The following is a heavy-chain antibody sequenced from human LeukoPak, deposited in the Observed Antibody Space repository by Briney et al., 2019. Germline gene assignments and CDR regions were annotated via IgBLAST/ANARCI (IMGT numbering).Heavy chain of an antibody. Sequence: PSETLSLTCTVSGGSISSYYWSWMRQPPGKGLEWIGYIYTSGSTNYNPSLKSRVTISVDTSKNQFSLKLSSVTAADTAVYYCARVDTSYYYYYMDVWGKGTTVTASS. V-gene: IGHV4-4*09. D-gene: IGHD5-18*01. CDR2: IYTSGST. CDR1: GGSISSYY. J-gene: IGHJ6*03. CDR3: ARVDTSYYYYYMDV.